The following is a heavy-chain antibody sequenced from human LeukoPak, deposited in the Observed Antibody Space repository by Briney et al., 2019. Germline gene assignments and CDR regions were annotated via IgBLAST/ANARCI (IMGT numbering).Heavy chain of an antibody. V-gene: IGHV1-3*01. CDR2: INAGNGNT. Sequence: GASVTVSCKASGYTFTNYAIHWVRQVPGQRLEGMAWINAGNGNTKYSQKFQGRVTITRDTSGSTVYMEVSGLRSEDTAVYDCARAPGGDYWGQGTLVTVSS. D-gene: IGHD3-16*01. CDR1: GYTFTNYA. J-gene: IGHJ4*02. CDR3: ARAPGGDY.